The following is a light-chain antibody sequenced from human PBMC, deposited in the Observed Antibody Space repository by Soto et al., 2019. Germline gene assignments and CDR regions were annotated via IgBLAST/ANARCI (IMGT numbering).Light chain of an antibody. CDR3: QQSYSPPFT. CDR1: QSVSSY. J-gene: IGKJ3*01. CDR2: DAS. Sequence: EIVLTQSPATLSLSPGERATLSCRASQSVSSYLAWYQQKPGQAPRLLIYDASNRATGIPARFSGSGSGTDFTLTISSLHPEDSATYYCQQSYSPPFTFGPGTKVDI. V-gene: IGKV3-11*01.